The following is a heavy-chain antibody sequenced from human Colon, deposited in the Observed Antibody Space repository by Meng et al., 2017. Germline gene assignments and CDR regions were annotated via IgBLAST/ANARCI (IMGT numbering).Heavy chain of an antibody. CDR2: IYYSGTT. CDR1: GGSVSSGTYY. J-gene: IGHJ4*02. V-gene: IGHV4-61*01. D-gene: IGHD1-14*01. Sequence: QVHLQESGPGLVRPSGTLSLTCTVSGGSVSSGTYYWSWIRQPPGKGLEWIGCIYYSGTTNYNPSLKSRVTISVDTSKNQFSLKLSSVTPADTAVYFCARDRVPGKYWGQGTLVTVSS. CDR3: ARDRVPGKY.